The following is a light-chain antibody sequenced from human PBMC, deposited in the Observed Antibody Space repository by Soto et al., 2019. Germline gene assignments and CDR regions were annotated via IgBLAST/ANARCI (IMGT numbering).Light chain of an antibody. Sequence: DIQMTQSPSTLSASVGDRVTITCRASQSISSWLAWYQQKPGKAPKLLIYDASSLESGVPSGFSGSGSGTEFTLTVSSLQPDDFATYYCQQYNSYSPWTFGQGTKLEIK. CDR1: QSISSW. J-gene: IGKJ2*02. CDR2: DAS. V-gene: IGKV1-5*01. CDR3: QQYNSYSPWT.